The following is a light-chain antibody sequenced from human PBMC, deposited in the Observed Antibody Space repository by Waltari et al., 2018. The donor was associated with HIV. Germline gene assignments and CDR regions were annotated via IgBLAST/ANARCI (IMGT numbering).Light chain of an antibody. V-gene: IGKV3-20*01. J-gene: IGKJ2*01. CDR2: GAA. CDR3: QQYGASMYT. CDR1: QSVSSRY. Sequence: DIVLTQSPGTLSLSPGVRAPLSCRASQSVSSRYFVWYQQKPGQAPRLLIYGAASRATGIPDRFSGSGSGTDFTLTISRLEPEDSAVYYCQQYGASMYTFGQGSKLEI.